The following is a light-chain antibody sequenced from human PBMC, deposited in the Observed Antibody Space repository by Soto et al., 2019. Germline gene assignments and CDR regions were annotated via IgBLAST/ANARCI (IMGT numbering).Light chain of an antibody. J-gene: IGLJ1*01. CDR2: EVS. CDR1: SSDIGNYNR. V-gene: IGLV2-14*01. CDR3: NSYTTTSTYV. Sequence: QSFLAQPASVSGSPGQSIAISCSGTSSDIGNYNRVSWYQQYPGKAPKLLIYEVSNRPSGVSDPFSGSKSGNTASLTISGLQAEDEADYYCNSYTTTSTYVFGTGTKVTVL.